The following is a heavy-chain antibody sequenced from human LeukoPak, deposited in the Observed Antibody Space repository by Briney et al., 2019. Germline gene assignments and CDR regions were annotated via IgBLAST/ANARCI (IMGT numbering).Heavy chain of an antibody. CDR3: ARDGSFVNGGNSGSFDY. Sequence: SETLSLNCTVSGDSISTNNYYWAWIRLPPGKGLEGIGSMYYRRSTFYNMSLKSRVTISVDTSKNQFSLKLTSVTAADTAVYYCARDGSFVNGGNSGSFDYWGQGTLVTVSS. D-gene: IGHD4-23*01. J-gene: IGHJ4*02. CDR2: MYYRRST. V-gene: IGHV4-39*07. CDR1: GDSISTNNYY.